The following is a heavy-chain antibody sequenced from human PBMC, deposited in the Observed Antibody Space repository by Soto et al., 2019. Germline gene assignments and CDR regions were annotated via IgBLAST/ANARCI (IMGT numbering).Heavy chain of an antibody. CDR1: GFTFSSYA. CDR3: AKDWSVATTIDAFDI. V-gene: IGHV3-23*01. D-gene: IGHD5-12*01. CDR2: ISGSGGST. Sequence: WGSLRLSCAASGFTFSSYAMSWVRQAPGKGLEWVSAISGSGGSTYYADSVKGRFTISRDNSKNTLYLQMNSLRAEDTAVYYCAKDWSVATTIDAFDIWGQGTMVTVSS. J-gene: IGHJ3*02.